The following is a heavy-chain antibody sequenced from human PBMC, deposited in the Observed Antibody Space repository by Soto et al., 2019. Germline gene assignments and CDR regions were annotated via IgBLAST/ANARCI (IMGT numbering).Heavy chain of an antibody. CDR3: ARGYCTNGVCYSYYYGMDV. Sequence: QVQLVQSGAEVKKPGSSVKVSCKASGGTFSSYAISWVRQAPGQGLEWMGGIIPIFGTANYAQKFQSRVTITADESTSTAYMELSSLRSEDTAVYYCARGYCTNGVCYSYYYGMDVWGQGTTVTVSS. V-gene: IGHV1-69*01. CDR2: IIPIFGTA. D-gene: IGHD2-8*01. J-gene: IGHJ6*02. CDR1: GGTFSSYA.